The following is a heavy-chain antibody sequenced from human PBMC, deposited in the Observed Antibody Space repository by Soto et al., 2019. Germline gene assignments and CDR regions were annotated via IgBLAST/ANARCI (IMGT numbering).Heavy chain of an antibody. CDR3: ARLRGLSIVTTRDAFDI. J-gene: IGHJ3*02. CDR1: GYSFTSYW. V-gene: IGHV5-51*01. CDR2: IYPGDSDT. D-gene: IGHD4-17*01. Sequence: GESLKISCKGSGYSFTSYWIGWVRQMPGKGLEWIGIIYPGDSDTRYSPSFQGQVTISADKSISTAYLQWSSLKASDTAMYYCARLRGLSIVTTRDAFDIWGQGTMVTVSS.